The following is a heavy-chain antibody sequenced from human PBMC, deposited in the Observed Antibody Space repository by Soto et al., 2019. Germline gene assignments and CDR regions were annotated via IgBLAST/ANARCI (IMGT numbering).Heavy chain of an antibody. CDR3: ARGPFTIFGVVIIHPYGMDV. CDR2: IYYSGST. V-gene: IGHV4-31*03. D-gene: IGHD3-3*01. Sequence: QVQLQESGPGLVKPSQTLSLTCTVSGGSISSGGYYWSWIRQHPGKGLEWIGYIYYSGSTYYNPSLKSRVTISVDTSKNQFSLKLSSVTAAETAVYYCARGPFTIFGVVIIHPYGMDVWGQGTTVTVSS. J-gene: IGHJ6*02. CDR1: GGSISSGGYY.